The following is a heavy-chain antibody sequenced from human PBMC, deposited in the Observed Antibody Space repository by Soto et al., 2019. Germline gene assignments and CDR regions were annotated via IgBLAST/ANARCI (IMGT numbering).Heavy chain of an antibody. D-gene: IGHD1-1*01. CDR1: GGTFSSYA. CDR3: ACVEGYGAHRDLHPLPRRGSFDL. Sequence: ASVKVSCKASGGTFSSYAISWVRQAPGQGLEWMGGIIPIFGTANYAQKFQGRVTITADESTSTAYMELSSLRSEDTAVYYCACVEGYGAHRDLHPLPRRGSFDL. V-gene: IGHV1-69*13. J-gene: IGHJ2*01. CDR2: IIPIFGTA.